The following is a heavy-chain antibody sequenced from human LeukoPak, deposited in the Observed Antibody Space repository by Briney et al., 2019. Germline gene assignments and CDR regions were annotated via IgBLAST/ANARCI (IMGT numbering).Heavy chain of an antibody. J-gene: IGHJ4*02. V-gene: IGHV3-23*01. Sequence: PGGSLRLSCAASGFTFSNAWMSWVRQAPGKGLEWVSAISGSGGSTYYADSVKGRFTISRDNSKNTLYLQMNSLRAEDTAVYYCAKDVRSYGPDYFDYWGQGTLVTVSS. CDR2: ISGSGGST. D-gene: IGHD5-18*01. CDR3: AKDVRSYGPDYFDY. CDR1: GFTFSNAW.